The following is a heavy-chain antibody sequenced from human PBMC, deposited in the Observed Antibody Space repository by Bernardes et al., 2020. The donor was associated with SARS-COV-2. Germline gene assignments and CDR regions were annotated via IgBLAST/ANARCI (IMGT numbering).Heavy chain of an antibody. Sequence: GESLKISCKGSGYRFTSFWVGWVRQMPGKGLEWMGIIYPDDSDTTYGPAFQGQVSMSADKSNSTAYLQWNSLKASDTATYFCARRVEWYSSGWVNAFDIWGQGTTVTVSS. J-gene: IGHJ3*02. CDR3: ARRVEWYSSGWVNAFDI. D-gene: IGHD6-19*01. CDR1: GYRFTSFW. CDR2: IYPDDSDT. V-gene: IGHV5-51*01.